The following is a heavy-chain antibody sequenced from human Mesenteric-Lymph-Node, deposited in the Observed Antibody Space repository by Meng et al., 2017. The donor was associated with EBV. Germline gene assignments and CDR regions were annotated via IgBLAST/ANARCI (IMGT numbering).Heavy chain of an antibody. CDR1: GGSITSDYYY. CDR2: MYYSGIT. CDR3: AIGYSSGWCVY. D-gene: IGHD6-19*01. Sequence: QLHLRESGPGLVQPSETLSLTCSVSGGSITSDYYYWGWIRQPPGKGLEWIGSMYYSGITYYNSSLKSRVTISADTSKNQFSLKLSSVTAADTAVYYCAIGYSSGWCVYWGQGTLVTVSS. J-gene: IGHJ4*02. V-gene: IGHV4-39*07.